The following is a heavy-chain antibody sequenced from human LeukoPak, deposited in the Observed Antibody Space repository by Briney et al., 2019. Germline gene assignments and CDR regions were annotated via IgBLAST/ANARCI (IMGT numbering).Heavy chain of an antibody. CDR1: GFTFSNVW. Sequence: GGSLRLSSAASGFTFSNVWMSWVGQAPGKGLEWGGRIKSKTDGGTTDYAAPVKGRLTISRGDAKNTLYLQMNSLKTEDTAVYYCTTDWVVVVPAAISWTEDYYYMDVWGKGTTVTVSS. V-gene: IGHV3-15*01. J-gene: IGHJ6*03. CDR3: TTDWVVVVPAAISWTEDYYYMDV. CDR2: IKSKTDGGTT. D-gene: IGHD2-2*01.